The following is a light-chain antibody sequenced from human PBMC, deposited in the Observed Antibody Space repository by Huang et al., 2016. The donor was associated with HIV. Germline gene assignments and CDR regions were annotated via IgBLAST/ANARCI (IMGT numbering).Light chain of an antibody. CDR2: GAS. Sequence: ELVLTQSPGTLSLSPGERATLSCRASQSVSSTYLAWYQQKPGQAPSLRIYGASSRATGIPDRFSGSGSGTEFTLTITRLEPEDFAVYYCQQYGSSPRTFGQGTKVEIK. V-gene: IGKV3-20*01. CDR3: QQYGSSPRT. CDR1: QSVSSTY. J-gene: IGKJ1*01.